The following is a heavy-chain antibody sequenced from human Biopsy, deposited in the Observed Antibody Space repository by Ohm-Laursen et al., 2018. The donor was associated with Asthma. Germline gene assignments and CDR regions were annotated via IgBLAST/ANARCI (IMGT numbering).Heavy chain of an antibody. CDR2: LIPVLGTP. CDR3: ARGYSGSDRIVYYYSGLEV. V-gene: IGHV1-69*13. D-gene: IGHD5-12*01. J-gene: IGHJ6*02. Sequence: GASVKVSCKASGDSFSNYAISWVRQAPGQGLEWMGGLIPVLGTPDHAQMFEGRVTITADESTGTAYMELSSLSSEDPAVYYCARGYSGSDRIVYYYSGLEVWGQGTTVTVSS. CDR1: GDSFSNYA.